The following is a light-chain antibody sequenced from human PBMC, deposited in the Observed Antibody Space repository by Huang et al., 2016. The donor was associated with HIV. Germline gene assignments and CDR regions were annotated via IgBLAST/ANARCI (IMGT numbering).Light chain of an antibody. J-gene: IGKJ2*01. Sequence: EIQMTQSPSSLSASVGDRVTITCRGSETISSYLNWYQQKPGKAPKRLIYAASSLKSGVPSRFSGSGSGTDFTLTISSLQPEDFATYYCQQGYTIPYTFGQGTKLEL. CDR1: ETISSY. V-gene: IGKV1-39*01. CDR2: AAS. CDR3: QQGYTIPYT.